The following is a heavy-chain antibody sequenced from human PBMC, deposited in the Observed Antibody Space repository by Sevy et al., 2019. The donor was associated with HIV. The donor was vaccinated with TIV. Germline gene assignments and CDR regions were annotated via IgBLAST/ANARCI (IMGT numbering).Heavy chain of an antibody. Sequence: GGSLRLSCAASGFTFSSYSMNWVRQAPGKGLEWVSSISSSSSYIYYADSVKGLFTISRDNAKNSLYLQMNSLRAEDTAVYYCARDGRMVRGVVYYYYYGMDVWGQGTTVTVSS. J-gene: IGHJ6*02. D-gene: IGHD3-10*01. CDR2: ISSSSSYI. CDR3: ARDGRMVRGVVYYYYYGMDV. V-gene: IGHV3-21*01. CDR1: GFTFSSYS.